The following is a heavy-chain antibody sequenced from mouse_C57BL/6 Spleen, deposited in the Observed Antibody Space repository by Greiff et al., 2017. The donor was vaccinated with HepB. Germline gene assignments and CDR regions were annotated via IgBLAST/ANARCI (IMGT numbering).Heavy chain of an antibody. J-gene: IGHJ3*01. Sequence: QVQLQQSGAELVRPGTSVKVSCKASGYAFTNYLIEWVKQRPGQGLEWIGVINPGSGGTNYNEKFKGKATLTADKSSSTAYMQLSSLTSEDSAVCFCARWETDGYYPFAYWGQGTLVTVSA. V-gene: IGHV1-54*01. D-gene: IGHD2-3*01. CDR2: INPGSGGT. CDR3: ARWETDGYYPFAY. CDR1: GYAFTNYL.